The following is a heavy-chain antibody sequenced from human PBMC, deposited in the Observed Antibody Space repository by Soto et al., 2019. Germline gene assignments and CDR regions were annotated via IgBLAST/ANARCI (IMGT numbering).Heavy chain of an antibody. Sequence: SETLSLTCTVSGGSVSSGSYYWSWIRQPPGKGLEWIGYIYYSGSTNYNPSLKSRVTISVDTSKNQFSLKLSSVTAADTAVYYCARDGVDSSGWYFDYWGQGTLVTVSS. CDR3: ARDGVDSSGWYFDY. V-gene: IGHV4-61*01. CDR2: IYYSGST. J-gene: IGHJ4*02. D-gene: IGHD6-19*01. CDR1: GGSVSSGSYY.